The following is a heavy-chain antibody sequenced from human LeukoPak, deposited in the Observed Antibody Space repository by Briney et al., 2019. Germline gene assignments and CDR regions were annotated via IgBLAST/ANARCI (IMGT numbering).Heavy chain of an antibody. D-gene: IGHD1-1*01. CDR1: GFSIFTNY. V-gene: IGHV3-64*01. CDR2: ITYNGGST. CDR3: ARATLVLPRTFDL. J-gene: IGHJ3*01. Sequence: PGGSLLKISADCGFSIFTNYWNCVLQAPGRGLEYVSAITYNGGSTYYANSVKGRFTISRDNSKNTLYLQMGSLRAEDMAVYYCARATLVLPRTFDLEGQGKVVTVSS.